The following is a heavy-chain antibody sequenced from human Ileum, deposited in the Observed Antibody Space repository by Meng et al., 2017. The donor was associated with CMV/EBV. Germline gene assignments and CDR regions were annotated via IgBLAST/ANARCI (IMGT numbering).Heavy chain of an antibody. CDR3: ARDRSTGWQYYSDFYGMDV. CDR1: GFRFSDYY. V-gene: IGHV3-11*01. Sequence: GESLKISCAASGFRFSDYYMNWIRQAPGKGLEWISYISNSGSPIYNADSVKGRFTVSRDNAKNSLYLQMNSPRVEDTAVYYCARDRSTGWQYYSDFYGMDVWGQGTTVTVSS. J-gene: IGHJ6*02. D-gene: IGHD2-2*01. CDR2: ISNSGSPI.